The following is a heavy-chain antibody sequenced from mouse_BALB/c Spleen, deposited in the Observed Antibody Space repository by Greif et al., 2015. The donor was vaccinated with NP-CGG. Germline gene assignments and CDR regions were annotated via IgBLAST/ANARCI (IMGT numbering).Heavy chain of an antibody. D-gene: IGHD3-2*01. CDR2: ILPGSGST. CDR1: GYTFSSYW. Sequence: VQLQQSGAELMKPGASVKIFCKATGYTFSSYWIEWVKQRPGHGLEWIGEILPGSGSTNYNEKFKGKATFTADTSSNTAYMQLSSLTSEDSAVYYCARGLDSSEICYWGQGTTLTVSS. J-gene: IGHJ2*01. CDR3: ARGLDSSEICY. V-gene: IGHV1-9*01.